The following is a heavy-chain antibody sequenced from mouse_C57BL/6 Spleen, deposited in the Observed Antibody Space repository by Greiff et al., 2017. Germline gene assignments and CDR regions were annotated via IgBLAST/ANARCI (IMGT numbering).Heavy chain of an antibody. CDR1: GYTFTSYW. Sequence: QVQLQQPGAELVKPGASVKLSCKASGYTFTSYWMHWVKQRPGQGLEWIGMIHPNSGSTNYNEKFKSKATLTVDKSSSTAYMQLSSLTSEDSAVYYCSRSLYDGYHGVWGTGTTVTVSS. J-gene: IGHJ1*03. CDR2: IHPNSGST. D-gene: IGHD2-3*01. CDR3: SRSLYDGYHGV. V-gene: IGHV1-64*01.